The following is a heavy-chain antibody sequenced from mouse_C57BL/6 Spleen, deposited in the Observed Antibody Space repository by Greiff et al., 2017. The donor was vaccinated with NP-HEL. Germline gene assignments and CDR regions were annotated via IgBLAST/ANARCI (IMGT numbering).Heavy chain of an antibody. CDR2: ILPGSGST. CDR3: ARGSSWFAY. CDR1: GYTFTGYW. V-gene: IGHV1-9*01. Sequence: VQLQQSGAELMKPGASVKLSCKATGYTFTGYWIEWVKQRPGHGLEWIGEILPGSGSTNYNEKFKGKATLTAEKSSSTAYMQLSSLTSEDSAVYFCARGSSWFAYWGQGTLVTVSA. J-gene: IGHJ3*01.